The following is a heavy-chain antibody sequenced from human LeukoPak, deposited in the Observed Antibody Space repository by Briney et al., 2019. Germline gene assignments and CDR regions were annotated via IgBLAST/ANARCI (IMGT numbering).Heavy chain of an antibody. D-gene: IGHD3-10*01. CDR1: GFTVSSNY. CDR2: IYSGGST. CDR3: ARDYNGDYGYFDL. Sequence: GGSLRLSCAASGFTVSSNYMSWVRQAPGKGLEWVSVIYSGGSTYYADSVKGRFTISRDNSKNTLYLQMNSLRDEDTAVYYCARDYNGDYGYFDLWGRGTLVTVSS. V-gene: IGHV3-66*02. J-gene: IGHJ2*01.